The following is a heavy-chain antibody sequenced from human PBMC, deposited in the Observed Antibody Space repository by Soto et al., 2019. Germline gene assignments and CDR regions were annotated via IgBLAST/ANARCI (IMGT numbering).Heavy chain of an antibody. CDR2: IYYSGRT. Sequence: SETLSLTCIVSGESISSSSYYWGWIRQPPGKGLEWIGSIYYSGRTYYNPSFKSRVTISIDTSKNQFSLKLSSVSATDTAVYYCARQRTTVVTQAYFDHWGQGALVTVSS. D-gene: IGHD2-21*02. CDR1: GESISSSSYY. J-gene: IGHJ4*02. CDR3: ARQRTTVVTQAYFDH. V-gene: IGHV4-39*01.